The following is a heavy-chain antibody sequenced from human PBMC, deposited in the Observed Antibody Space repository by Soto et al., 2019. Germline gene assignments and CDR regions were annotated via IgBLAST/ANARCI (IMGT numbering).Heavy chain of an antibody. D-gene: IGHD6-19*01. CDR2: IDPSDSYI. V-gene: IGHV5-10-1*01. J-gene: IGHJ4*02. CDR3: ARHGAAIWLGY. CDR1: GYTFSRHW. Sequence: GESLKISCNTPGYTFSRHWISWVRQVAGRGMQWRGNIDPSDSYINYNPAFRGNVTFSVDKSSSTAYLHWSSLGPSDTAIYYCARHGAAIWLGYWGQGTLVTVPS.